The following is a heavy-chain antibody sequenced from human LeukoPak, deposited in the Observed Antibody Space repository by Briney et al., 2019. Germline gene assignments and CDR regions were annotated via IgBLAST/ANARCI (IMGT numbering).Heavy chain of an antibody. CDR3: ARYGGSGTYFFDY. D-gene: IGHD3-10*01. J-gene: IGHJ4*02. CDR1: GGSITGYF. CDR2: IYDSGST. Sequence: PSETLSLTCTVSGGSITGYFWSWIRQPPGKGLEWIGYIYDSGSTYYNPSLKSRVTISLDRSKNQFSLKLSSVTAADTAVYYCARYGGSGTYFFDYWGRGTLVTVSS. V-gene: IGHV4-30-2*01.